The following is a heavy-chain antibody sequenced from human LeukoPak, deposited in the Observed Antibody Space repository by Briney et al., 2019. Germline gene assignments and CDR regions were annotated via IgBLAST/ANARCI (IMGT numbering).Heavy chain of an antibody. V-gene: IGHV3-30*02. CDR2: IRYDGSNK. D-gene: IGHD2-15*01. J-gene: IGHJ4*02. CDR3: AGGTKRYCSGGSCYSWARLDY. Sequence: GGSLRLSCAASGFTFSSYGMHWVRQAPGKGLEWVAFIRYDGSNKYYADSVKGRFTISRDNSKNTLYLQMNSLRAEDTAVYYCAGGTKRYCSGGSCYSWARLDYWGQGTLVTVSS. CDR1: GFTFSSYG.